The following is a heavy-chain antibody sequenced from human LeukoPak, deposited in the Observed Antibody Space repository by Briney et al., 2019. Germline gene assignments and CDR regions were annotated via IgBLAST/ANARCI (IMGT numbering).Heavy chain of an antibody. CDR1: GFTFSSYS. J-gene: IGHJ3*02. V-gene: IGHV3-48*02. CDR3: ARGGYGANDDAFDI. CDR2: ISSSTNTI. D-gene: IGHD4-23*01. Sequence: TGGSLRLSCAASGFTFSSYSMNWVRQAPGKGLEWVSYISSSTNTIYYADYVKGRFTISRDNAKNSLFLQMNSLRDEDTAVYYCARGGYGANDDAFDIWGQGTMVTVSS.